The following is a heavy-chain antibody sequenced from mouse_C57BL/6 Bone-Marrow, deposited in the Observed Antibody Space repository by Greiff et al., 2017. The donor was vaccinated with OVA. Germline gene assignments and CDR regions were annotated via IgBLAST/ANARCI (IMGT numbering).Heavy chain of an antibody. CDR1: GFTFSSYG. CDR2: ISSGGSYT. V-gene: IGHV5-6*01. J-gene: IGHJ2*01. CDR3: ARQSGYYDYDGPFDY. D-gene: IGHD2-4*01. Sequence: EVQLQQSGGDLVKPGGSLKLSCAASGFTFSSYGMSWVRQTPDKRLEWVATISSGGSYTYYPDSVKGRFTISRDTAKNTPYLQMSSLKSEDTAMYDCARQSGYYDYDGPFDYWGQGTTLTVSS.